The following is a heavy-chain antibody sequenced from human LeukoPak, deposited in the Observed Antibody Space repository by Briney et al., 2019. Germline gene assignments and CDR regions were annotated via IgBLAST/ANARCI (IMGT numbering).Heavy chain of an antibody. CDR2: ISTYNADT. J-gene: IGHJ4*02. D-gene: IGHD3-9*01. CDR3: ARDPGQYYDILTGYYTPYYFDY. CDR1: GYTFTSYG. V-gene: IGHV1-18*01. Sequence: ASVKVSCKASGYTFTSYGVSWVRQAPGQGLEWMGWISTYNADTDYAQKFQGRVTMTTETSTSTAYMELRSLTSDDTAVYYCARDPGQYYDILTGYYTPYYFDYWGQGTLVTVSS.